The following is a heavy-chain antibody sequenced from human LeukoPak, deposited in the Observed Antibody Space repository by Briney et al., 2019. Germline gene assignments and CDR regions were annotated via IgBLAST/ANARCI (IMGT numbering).Heavy chain of an antibody. CDR1: GFTFSSYS. J-gene: IGHJ4*02. CDR3: AREGSSWYYFDY. D-gene: IGHD6-13*01. Sequence: GGSLKLSCAASGFTFSSYSMNWVRQAPGKGLEWVSSISSSSSYIYYADSVKGRFTISRDNAKNSLYLQMNSLRAEDTAVYYCAREGSSWYYFDYWGQGTLVTVSS. CDR2: ISSSSSYI. V-gene: IGHV3-21*01.